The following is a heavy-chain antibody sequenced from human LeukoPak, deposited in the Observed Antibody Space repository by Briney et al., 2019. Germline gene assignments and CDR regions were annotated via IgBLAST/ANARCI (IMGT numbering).Heavy chain of an antibody. D-gene: IGHD3-10*01. Sequence: SETLSLTCAVYGGSFSGYYWSWIRQPPGKGLEWIGEINHSGSTNYNPSLKSRVTISVDTSKNQFSLKLSSVTAADTAVYYCARGTNYYGSGCNFFRRYWFDPWGQGTLVTVSS. CDR1: GGSFSGYY. CDR3: ARGTNYYGSGCNFFRRYWFDP. J-gene: IGHJ5*02. V-gene: IGHV4-34*01. CDR2: INHSGST.